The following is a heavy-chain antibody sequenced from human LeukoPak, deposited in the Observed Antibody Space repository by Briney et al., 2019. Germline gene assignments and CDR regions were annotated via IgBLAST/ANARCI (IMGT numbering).Heavy chain of an antibody. Sequence: GGSLRLSCAASGFTFSSYSMNWVRQAPGKGLEWVSSISSSSYIYYADSVKGRFTISRDNAKNSPYLQMNSLRAEDTAVYYCASTPDYYDSSGYLTWGQGTLVTVSS. V-gene: IGHV3-21*01. CDR1: GFTFSSYS. CDR2: ISSSSYI. CDR3: ASTPDYYDSSGYLT. J-gene: IGHJ5*02. D-gene: IGHD3-22*01.